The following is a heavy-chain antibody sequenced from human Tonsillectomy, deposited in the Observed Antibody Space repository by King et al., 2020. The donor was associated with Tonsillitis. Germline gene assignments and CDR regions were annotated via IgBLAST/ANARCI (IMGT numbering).Heavy chain of an antibody. V-gene: IGHV3-21*01. D-gene: IGHD6-19*01. J-gene: IGHJ6*02. CDR3: ARLIYSSGYYYYGMDV. CDR2: ISSSSSYI. CDR1: GFTFSSYS. Sequence: VQLVESGGGLVKPGGSLRLSCAASGFTFSSYSMNWVRQAPGKGLEWVSSISSSSSYIYYADSVKGRFTISRDNAKNSLYLQMNSLRAEDPAVYYCARLIYSSGYYYYGMDVWGQGTTVTVSS.